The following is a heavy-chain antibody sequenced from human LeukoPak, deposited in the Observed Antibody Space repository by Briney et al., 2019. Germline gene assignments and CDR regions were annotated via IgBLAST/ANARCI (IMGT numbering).Heavy chain of an antibody. CDR3: ARGPVDAVFGVSTED. D-gene: IGHD3-10*02. CDR2: MNPNSGNT. V-gene: IGHV1-8*01. J-gene: IGHJ6*02. CDR1: GYTFTSYD. Sequence: ASVKVSCKASGYTFTSYDINWVRQATGQGLEWMGWMNPNSGNTGYAQKFQGRVSMTRDTSISTAYMELSSLRSDDTAVYYCARGPVDAVFGVSTEDWGQGTTVTVSS.